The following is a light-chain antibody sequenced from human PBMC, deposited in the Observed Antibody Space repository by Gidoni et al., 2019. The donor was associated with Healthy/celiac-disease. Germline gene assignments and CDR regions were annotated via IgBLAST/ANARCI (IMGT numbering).Light chain of an antibody. CDR2: LGS. V-gene: IGKV2-28*01. CDR1: QSLLHSNGYNY. CDR3: MQALQTPPT. J-gene: IGKJ4*01. Sequence: DIVMNQSPLSLPVTPGEPASISCRSSQSLLHSNGYNYLDWYLQKPVHSPQLLIYLGSNRASGVPDRFSGSGSGTDFTLKISRVEAEDVGVYYCMQALQTPPTFGGGTKVEIK.